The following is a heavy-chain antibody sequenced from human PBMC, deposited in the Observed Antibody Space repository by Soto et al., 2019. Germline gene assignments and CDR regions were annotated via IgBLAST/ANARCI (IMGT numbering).Heavy chain of an antibody. CDR3: AYSSTPFDY. D-gene: IGHD6-13*01. J-gene: IGHJ4*02. V-gene: IGHV3-7*05. CDR1: GFTFSNYW. CDR2: IKQDGSEN. Sequence: GGSLRLSCAASGFTFSNYWMSWVRQAPGEGLEWVANIKQDGSENSYMDSVKGRFTISRGNAKNSVYLQMNSLRAEDTAVYYCAYSSTPFDYWGQGTLVTVSS.